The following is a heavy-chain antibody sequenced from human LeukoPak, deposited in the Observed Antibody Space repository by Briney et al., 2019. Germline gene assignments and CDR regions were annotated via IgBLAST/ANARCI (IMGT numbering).Heavy chain of an antibody. CDR3: ASGGPHYYDSSGYSRY. J-gene: IGHJ4*02. Sequence: ASVKVSCKASGGTFSSYAISWVRQAPGQGLEWMGRIIPILGIANYAQKFQGRVTVTADKSTSTAYMELSSLRSEDTAVYYCASGGPHYYDSSGYSRYWGQGTLVTVSS. D-gene: IGHD3-22*01. CDR1: GGTFSSYA. CDR2: IIPILGIA. V-gene: IGHV1-69*04.